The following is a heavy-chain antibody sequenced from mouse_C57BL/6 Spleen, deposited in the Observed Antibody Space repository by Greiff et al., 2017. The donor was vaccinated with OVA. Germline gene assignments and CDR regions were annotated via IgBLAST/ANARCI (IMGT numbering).Heavy chain of an antibody. D-gene: IGHD2-3*01. CDR3: ARDDGYYYFDY. J-gene: IGHJ2*01. V-gene: IGHV1-63*01. CDR1: GYTFTNYW. CDR2: IYPGGGYT. Sequence: QVQLKQSGAELVRPGTSVKMSCKASGYTFTNYWIGWAKQRPGHGLEWIGDIYPGGGYTNYNEKFKGKATLTADKSSSTAYMQFSSLTSEDSAIYYCARDDGYYYFDYWGQGTTLTVSS.